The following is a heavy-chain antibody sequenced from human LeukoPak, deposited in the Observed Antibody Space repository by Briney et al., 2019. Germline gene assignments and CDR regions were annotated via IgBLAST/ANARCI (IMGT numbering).Heavy chain of an antibody. CDR3: ARDWGYSYGHGLLDFDY. D-gene: IGHD5-18*01. Sequence: ASVKVSCKASGHTFTSYGISWVRQAPGQGLEWMGIINPSGGSTSYAQKFQGRVTMTRDMSTSTVYMELSSLRSEDTAVYYCARDWGYSYGHGLLDFDYWGQGTLVTVSS. V-gene: IGHV1-46*01. CDR2: INPSGGST. CDR1: GHTFTSYG. J-gene: IGHJ4*02.